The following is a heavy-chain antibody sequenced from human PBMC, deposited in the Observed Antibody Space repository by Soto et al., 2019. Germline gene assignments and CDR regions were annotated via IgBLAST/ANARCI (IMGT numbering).Heavy chain of an antibody. CDR1: GFTFSSYW. V-gene: IGHV3-74*01. CDR3: ARAGEGGYYFDD. Sequence: GGSLRLSCAASGFTFSSYWMHWVRQAPGKGLVWVSRINSDGSSTSYADSVKGRFTISRDNAKNTLYLQMNSLRAEDTAVYYCARAGEGGYYFDDWGQGTLVTVSS. CDR2: INSDGSST. J-gene: IGHJ4*02. D-gene: IGHD3-10*01.